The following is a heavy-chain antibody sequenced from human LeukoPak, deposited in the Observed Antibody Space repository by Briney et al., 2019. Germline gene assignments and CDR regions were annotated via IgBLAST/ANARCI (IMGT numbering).Heavy chain of an antibody. CDR1: GSTFSVNY. J-gene: IGHJ4*02. Sequence: ASETLSCKASGSTFSVNYMHWVRQAPGQGLEWMGWNNPKNGVTNYAQKFQGRVTMTRDTPSNTAYMELSGLRADGTAVYYCARAQHSYACSSLDSWGQGTLVTVSS. V-gene: IGHV1-2*02. D-gene: IGHD6-6*01. CDR3: ARAQHSYACSSLDS. CDR2: NNPKNGVT.